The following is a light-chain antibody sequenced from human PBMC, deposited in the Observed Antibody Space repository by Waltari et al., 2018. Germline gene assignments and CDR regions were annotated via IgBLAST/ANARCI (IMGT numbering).Light chain of an antibody. V-gene: IGLV2-11*01. Sequence: QSARTQPRSVSGSPGQSVTISCTGTSVVNYDSVSWYQQHPGKAPKLMIYDDSKRPSGVPDRFSASKSDNTASLTISGLQADDEADYYCCTYESRYTFEILFGGGTKLTVL. CDR3: CTYESRYTFEIL. J-gene: IGLJ3*02. CDR1: SVVNYDS. CDR2: DDS.